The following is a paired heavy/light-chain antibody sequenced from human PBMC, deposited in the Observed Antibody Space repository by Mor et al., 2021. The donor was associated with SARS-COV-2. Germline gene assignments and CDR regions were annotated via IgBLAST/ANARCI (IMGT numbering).Heavy chain of an antibody. CDR1: GLTFRRYG. CDR2: ISYEGSIK. V-gene: IGHV3-30*18. D-gene: IGHD3-16*01. Sequence: QVQLEESGGGVVQPGRSLRLSCVASGLTFRRYGMHWVRQAPGQGLEWVAVISYEGSIKYYADSVKGRFTVSRDNSNHTLYLQMDSLRPEDSAVYYCAKDYYEFFTSNFYVMDVRGQGTPVTVSS. J-gene: IGHJ6*02. CDR3: AKDYYEFFTSNFYVMDV.
Light chain of an antibody. CDR1: SSNIGMNY. CDR3: GTWDSSLSGAV. CDR2: DSG. J-gene: IGLJ2*01. V-gene: IGLV1-51*01. Sequence: QAVLTQPPAVSAAPGQKVTISCSGSSSNIGMNYVCWYQQLEGTAPKLLIYDSGKRPAGISDRFSASKSGTSTTLTITGLQTGDEADYYCGTWDSSLSGAVFGGGTKLTVL.